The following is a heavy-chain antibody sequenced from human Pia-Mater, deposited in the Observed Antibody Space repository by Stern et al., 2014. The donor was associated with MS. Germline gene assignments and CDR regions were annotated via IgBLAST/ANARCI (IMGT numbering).Heavy chain of an antibody. J-gene: IGHJ4*02. Sequence: VQLLDSGPGLEKPSETLSLTCTVSGCSLSTFSRSWFRQPPGTGLEWIGDIYYSGGANYNPSHNSQGTTTVDASQQQYSLKLSSVTAADTAVYYCARGRDDLPDYWGQGTLVTVSS. CDR2: IYYSGGA. D-gene: IGHD3-16*01. V-gene: IGHV4-59*01. CDR1: GCSLSTFS. CDR3: ARGRDDLPDY.